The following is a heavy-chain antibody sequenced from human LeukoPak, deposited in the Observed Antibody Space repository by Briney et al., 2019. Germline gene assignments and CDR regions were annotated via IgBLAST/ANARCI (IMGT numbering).Heavy chain of an antibody. Sequence: PSETLSLTCAVSGYSISSGYYWGWIRQPPGKGLEWIGSIYHSGSTYYNPSLKSRVAISVDTSKNQFSLKLSSVTAADTAVYYCARDRGYYDSSGYLAYWGQGTLVTVSS. CDR3: ARDRGYYDSSGYLAY. D-gene: IGHD3-22*01. CDR2: IYHSGST. V-gene: IGHV4-38-2*02. J-gene: IGHJ4*02. CDR1: GYSISSGYY.